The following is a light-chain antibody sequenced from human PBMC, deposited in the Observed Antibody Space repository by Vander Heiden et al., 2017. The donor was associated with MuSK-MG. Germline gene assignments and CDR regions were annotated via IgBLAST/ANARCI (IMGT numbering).Light chain of an antibody. Sequence: SALTQPRSVSGAPGQSVTISCTGTSSDVGGYNYVSWYQQHPGKAPKLMIYDVNKRPSGVPDRFSGSKSGNTASLTISGLQAEDEADYYCCSYAGSYTPFGGGTKLTVL. J-gene: IGLJ2*01. V-gene: IGLV2-11*01. CDR2: DVN. CDR1: SSDVGGYNY. CDR3: CSYAGSYTP.